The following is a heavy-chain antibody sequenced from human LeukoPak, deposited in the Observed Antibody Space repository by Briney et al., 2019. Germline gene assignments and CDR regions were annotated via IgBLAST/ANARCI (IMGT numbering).Heavy chain of an antibody. CDR1: GFTFNAYA. CDR3: VRDTGSGWDFDY. CDR2: VKGDGVTT. J-gene: IGHJ4*02. Sequence: PGGSLRLSCAASGFTFNAYAIHWVRQAPGKGLEWVSLVKGDGVTTDYANSVKGRFTVSRDNSKNSLYLQMGNLRTEDTALYYCVRDTGSGWDFDYWGQGTLVTVSS. V-gene: IGHV3-43*02. D-gene: IGHD6-19*01.